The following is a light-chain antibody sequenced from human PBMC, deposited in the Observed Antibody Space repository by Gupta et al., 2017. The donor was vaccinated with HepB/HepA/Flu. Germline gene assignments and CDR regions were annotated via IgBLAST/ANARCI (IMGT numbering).Light chain of an antibody. CDR3: HYDGSSRT. V-gene: IGKV3-20*01. CDR1: QSVSSSY. J-gene: IGKJ4*02. Sequence: EIVLTQSPGTLSLSPGERATLSSRASQSVSSSYLAWYQQKPVQAPRLIIYGASSCATGIPDRFSGCGYTXDFTLTXSIRENEDFAVYYTHYDGSSRTFGXGTKVEIK. CDR2: GAS.